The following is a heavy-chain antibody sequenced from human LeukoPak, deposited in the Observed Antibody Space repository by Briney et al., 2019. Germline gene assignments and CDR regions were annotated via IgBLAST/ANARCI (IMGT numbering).Heavy chain of an antibody. CDR2: IYYSGST. CDR3: ARGNYGDYDTYYFDY. Sequence: SETLSLTRAVYGGSFSGYYWSWIRQPPGKGLEWIGYIYYSGSTNYNPSLKSRVTISVDTSKNQFSLKLSSVTAADTAVYYCARGNYGDYDTYYFDYWGQGTLVTVSS. CDR1: GGSFSGYY. D-gene: IGHD4-17*01. V-gene: IGHV4-59*01. J-gene: IGHJ4*02.